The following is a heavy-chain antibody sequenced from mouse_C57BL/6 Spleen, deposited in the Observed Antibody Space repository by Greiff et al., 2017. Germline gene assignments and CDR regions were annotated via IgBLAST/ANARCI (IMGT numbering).Heavy chain of an antibody. CDR3: ARGSYGNPFAY. CDR2: IYPGDGAT. V-gene: IGHV1-82*01. J-gene: IGHJ3*01. D-gene: IGHD2-1*01. CDR1: GYAFRRSW. Sequence: VQLQQSGPELVKPGASVKISCKASGYAFRRSWMNWVKQMRGKGLEWIGRIYPGDGATNYNGKFKGKATLTADKSDRTAYMQRSSLTSEYSAVYFCARGSYGNPFAYWGQGTLVTVAA.